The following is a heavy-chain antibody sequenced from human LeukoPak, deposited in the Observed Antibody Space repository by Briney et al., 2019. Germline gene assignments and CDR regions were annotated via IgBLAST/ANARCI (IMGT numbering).Heavy chain of an antibody. CDR1: GFTFSSYG. CDR2: ISYDGSNK. CDR3: AKDSQYSSSWYYAFDI. J-gene: IGHJ3*02. Sequence: GGSLRLSCAASGFTFSSYGMHWVRQAPGKGLEWVAVISYDGSNKYYADSVKGRFTISRDNSKNTLYLQMNSLRAEDTAVYYCAKDSQYSSSWYYAFDIWGQGTMVTVSS. V-gene: IGHV3-30*18. D-gene: IGHD6-13*01.